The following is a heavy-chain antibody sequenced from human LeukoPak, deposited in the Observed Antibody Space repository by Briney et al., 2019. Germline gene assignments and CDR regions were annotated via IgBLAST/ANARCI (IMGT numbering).Heavy chain of an antibody. CDR2: IYYSGSP. V-gene: IGHV4-39*01. J-gene: IGHJ4*02. D-gene: IGHD1-1*01. CDR3: ATWKTAKTGFDY. Sequence: SETLSLTCTVSGGSISSSSYYWAWIRQPPGKGLECIGSIYYSGSPSYNPSLKSRVTISVDTSKNQFSLRLSSVTAADTAVYYCATWKTAKTGFDYWGQGTLVTVSS. CDR1: GGSISSSSYY.